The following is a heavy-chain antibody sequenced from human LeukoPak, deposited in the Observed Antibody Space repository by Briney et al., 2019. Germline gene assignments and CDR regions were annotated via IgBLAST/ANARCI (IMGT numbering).Heavy chain of an antibody. V-gene: IGHV3-23*01. CDR3: AKYRDGCTEY. CDR1: GFTFSSYG. CDR2: ISGSGGST. D-gene: IGHD5-24*01. J-gene: IGHJ4*02. Sequence: GGSLRLSCAAFGFTFSSYGMHWVRQAPGKGLDWVSTISGSGGSTYYADSVEGRFTISRDNSKNTVSLQMNNLRVEDTAIYYCAKYRDGCTEYWGQGTLVTVSS.